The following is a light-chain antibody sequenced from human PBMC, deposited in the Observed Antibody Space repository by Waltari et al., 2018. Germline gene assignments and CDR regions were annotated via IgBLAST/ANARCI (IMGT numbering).Light chain of an antibody. CDR3: QKYVSLPAT. J-gene: IGKJ1*01. CDR1: QSVRRS. CDR2: DAS. V-gene: IGKV3-20*01. Sequence: IVLTQSPGPLSLSPGERVTVSCRASQSVRRSLAWYQQKPGQAPRLLIYDASSRATGIPDRFSGSGSGTDFSLTISRLEPEDSAVYYCQKYVSLPATFGQGTKVEIK.